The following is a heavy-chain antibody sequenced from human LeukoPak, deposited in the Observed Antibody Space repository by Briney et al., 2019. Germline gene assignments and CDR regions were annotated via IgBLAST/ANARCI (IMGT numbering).Heavy chain of an antibody. CDR3: ARAPDWYYYMDV. Sequence: GGSLRLSCAASGFTFSSYSMNWVRQAPGKGLEWVSYISSSSSYICYADSVKGRFTISRDNAKNSLYLQMNSLRAEDTAVYYCARAPDWYYYMDVWGKGTTVTVSS. J-gene: IGHJ6*03. D-gene: IGHD3/OR15-3a*01. CDR1: GFTFSSYS. CDR2: ISSSSSYI. V-gene: IGHV3-21*05.